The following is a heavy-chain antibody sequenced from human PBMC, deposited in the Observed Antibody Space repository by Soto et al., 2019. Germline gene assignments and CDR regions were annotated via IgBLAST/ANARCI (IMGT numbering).Heavy chain of an antibody. Sequence: TLSLTCTVSVDSISTYYWSWIRRPAGKGLEWIGRIDASGNTNYNPSLKSRVTMSADTSKKQFSLKLTSVTAADTAVYYCARYSNNWFQTEGMDVWGQGT. J-gene: IGHJ6*02. CDR3: ARYSNNWFQTEGMDV. CDR2: IDASGNT. CDR1: VDSISTYY. D-gene: IGHD1-20*01. V-gene: IGHV4-4*07.